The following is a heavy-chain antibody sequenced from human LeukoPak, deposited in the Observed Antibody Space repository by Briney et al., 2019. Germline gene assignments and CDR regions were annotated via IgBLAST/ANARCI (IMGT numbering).Heavy chain of an antibody. CDR3: AKAPTRSEGFDY. V-gene: IGHV3-23*01. CDR1: GFTFSSYA. J-gene: IGHJ4*02. CDR2: ISGSGGST. Sequence: PGGSLRPSCAASGFTFSSYAMSWVRQAPGKGLEWVSAISGSGGSTYYADSVKGRFTIPRDNSKNTLYLQMNSLRAEDTAVYYCAKAPTRSEGFDYWGQGTLVTVSS.